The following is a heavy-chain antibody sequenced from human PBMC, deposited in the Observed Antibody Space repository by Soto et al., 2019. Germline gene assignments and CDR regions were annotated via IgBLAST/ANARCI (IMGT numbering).Heavy chain of an antibody. D-gene: IGHD4-17*01. Sequence: ASVKVSCKASGYTFTSYGISWVRQAPGQGLEWMGWISAYNGNTNYAQKLQGRVTMTTDTSTSTAYMELRSLRSDDTAVYYCARAPNDYGDPRNAFDIWGQGTMVTVSS. CDR2: ISAYNGNT. CDR1: GYTFTSYG. J-gene: IGHJ3*02. CDR3: ARAPNDYGDPRNAFDI. V-gene: IGHV1-18*01.